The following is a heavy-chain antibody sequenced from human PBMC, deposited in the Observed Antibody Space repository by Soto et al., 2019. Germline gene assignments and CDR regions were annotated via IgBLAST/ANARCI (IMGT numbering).Heavy chain of an antibody. V-gene: IGHV4-59*01. CDR2: IYYSGST. CDR3: ARFTVTKAFWDY. J-gene: IGHJ4*02. Sequence: SSETLSLTCTVSGGSISSCYCSWSRQPPGKGLEWIGYIYYSGSTNYNPSLKSRVTISVDTSKNQFSLKLSSVTATDTAVYYCARFTVTKAFWDYWGQGTLVTVSS. D-gene: IGHD4-17*01. CDR1: GGSISSCY.